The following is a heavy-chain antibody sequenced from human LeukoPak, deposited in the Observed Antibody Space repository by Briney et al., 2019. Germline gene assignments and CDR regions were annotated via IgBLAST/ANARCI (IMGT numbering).Heavy chain of an antibody. V-gene: IGHV3-23*01. D-gene: IGHD6-19*01. CDR1: GFTFSTYA. Sequence: GGSLRLSCAASGFTFSTYAMSWVRQAPGKGLEWVSTISDSSATYYADSVKGRFSISRDSSKNTLYLQMNSLRAEDTAVYYCAKTALAVAGIVPVESELDYWGQGTLVTVSS. CDR3: AKTALAVAGIVPVESELDY. J-gene: IGHJ4*02. CDR2: ISDSSAT.